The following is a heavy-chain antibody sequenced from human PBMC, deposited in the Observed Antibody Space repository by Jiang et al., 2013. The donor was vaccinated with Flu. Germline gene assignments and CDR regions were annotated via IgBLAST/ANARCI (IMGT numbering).Heavy chain of an antibody. J-gene: IGHJ4*02. Sequence: YYADSVKGRFTISRDNAKDSLYLQMNSLRAEDTAVYYCARADYLDYWGQGTLVTVSS. CDR3: ARADYLDY. V-gene: IGHV3-21*01.